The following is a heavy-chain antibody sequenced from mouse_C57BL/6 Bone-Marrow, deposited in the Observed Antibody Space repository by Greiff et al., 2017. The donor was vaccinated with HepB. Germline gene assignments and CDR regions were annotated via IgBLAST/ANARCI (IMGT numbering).Heavy chain of an antibody. CDR1: GFNIKDDY. Sequence: VQLQQSGAELVRPGASVKLSCTASGFNIKDDYMHWVKQRPEQGLEWIGWIDPENGDTEYASKFPGKATITADTSSNTAYLQLSSLTSEDTAVYYCTTGAFYYYGSSYDWYFDVWGTGTTVTVSS. CDR3: TTGAFYYYGSSYDWYFDV. D-gene: IGHD1-1*01. CDR2: IDPENGDT. V-gene: IGHV14-4*01. J-gene: IGHJ1*03.